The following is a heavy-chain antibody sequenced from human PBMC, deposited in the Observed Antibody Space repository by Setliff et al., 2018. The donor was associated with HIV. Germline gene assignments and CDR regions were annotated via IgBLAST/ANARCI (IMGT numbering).Heavy chain of an antibody. V-gene: IGHV4-59*01. Sequence: SQTLSLTCTVSGGSISSYYWSWIRQPPGKGLEWIGYIYFSGSTNYNPSLKSRVTISADTSKNQFSLKLSSVTAADTAMYYCARAKGYCNDDGCFSNFDYWGQGTLVTVSS. CDR3: ARAKGYCNDDGCFSNFDY. D-gene: IGHD2-15*01. CDR2: IYFSGST. J-gene: IGHJ4*02. CDR1: GGSISSYY.